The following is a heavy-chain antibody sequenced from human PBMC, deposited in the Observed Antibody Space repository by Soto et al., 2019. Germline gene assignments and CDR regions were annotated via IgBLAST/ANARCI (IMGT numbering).Heavy chain of an antibody. J-gene: IGHJ3*02. CDR2: ISGSGGST. D-gene: IGHD6-19*01. CDR1: GFTFSSYA. Sequence: GSLMLSCAGCGFTFSSYAMSWVRQAPGNGLEWVSAISGSGGSTYYADSVKGRFTISRDNSKNTLYLQMNSLRAEDTAVYYCAKEGPRYSSGWYQANDAFDIWGQGTLVP. CDR3: AKEGPRYSSGWYQANDAFDI. V-gene: IGHV3-23*01.